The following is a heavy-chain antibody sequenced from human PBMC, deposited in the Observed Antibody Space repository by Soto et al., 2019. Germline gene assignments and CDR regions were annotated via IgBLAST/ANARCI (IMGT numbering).Heavy chain of an antibody. J-gene: IGHJ4*02. V-gene: IGHV1-18*01. Sequence: ASVKVSCKASGYTFTSYGVSWVRQAPGQGLEWMGWISAYNGNTNYAQKLQGRVTMTTDTSTSTAYMELRSLRSDDTAVYYCARDFFHSSGYYYVPAPGYWGQGTLVTVYS. CDR1: GYTFTSYG. CDR3: ARDFFHSSGYYYVPAPGY. CDR2: ISAYNGNT. D-gene: IGHD3-22*01.